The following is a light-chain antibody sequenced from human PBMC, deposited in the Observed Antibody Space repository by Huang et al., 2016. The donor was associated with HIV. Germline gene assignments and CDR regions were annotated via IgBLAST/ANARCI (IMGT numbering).Light chain of an antibody. CDR3: QQRSIWPWT. J-gene: IGKJ1*01. V-gene: IGKV3-11*01. Sequence: EIVLTQSPATLSLSPGERATLSCRASQNVRSYLAWYQQKPGQAPRLLIYDASNRATGSPARFSGSGSGTDFTLTISSLEPEDFAVYYCQQRSIWPWTFGQGTKVEIK. CDR2: DAS. CDR1: QNVRSY.